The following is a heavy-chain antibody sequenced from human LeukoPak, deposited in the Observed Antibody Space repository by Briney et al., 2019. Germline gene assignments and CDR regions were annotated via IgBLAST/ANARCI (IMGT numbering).Heavy chain of an antibody. J-gene: IGHJ4*02. D-gene: IGHD5-18*01. CDR3: ARVSPVDTAMAYYFDY. V-gene: IGHV4-31*03. Sequence: TSETLSLTCTVSGGSISSGGYYWSWIRQHPGKGLEWIGYIYYSGSTYYNPSLKSRVTISVDTSKNQFSLKLTSVTAADTAVYYCARVSPVDTAMAYYFDYWGQGTLVTVSS. CDR2: IYYSGST. CDR1: GGSISSGGYY.